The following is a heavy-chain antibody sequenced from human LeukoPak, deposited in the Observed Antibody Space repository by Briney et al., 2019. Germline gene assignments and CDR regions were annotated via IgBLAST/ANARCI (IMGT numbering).Heavy chain of an antibody. V-gene: IGHV3-30*03. Sequence: GGSLRLSCVASGFTFSSYSMNWVRQAPGKGLEWVAVISYDGSNKYYADSVKGRFTISRDNSKNTLYLQMNSLRAEDTAVYYCARDTRSDGTIDYWGQGTLVTVSS. CDR2: ISYDGSNK. D-gene: IGHD1-14*01. CDR3: ARDTRSDGTIDY. CDR1: GFTFSSYS. J-gene: IGHJ4*02.